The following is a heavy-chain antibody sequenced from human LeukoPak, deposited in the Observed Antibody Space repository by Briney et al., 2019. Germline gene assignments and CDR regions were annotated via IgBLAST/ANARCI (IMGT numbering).Heavy chain of an antibody. CDR1: GFTFSSYS. Sequence: GGSLRLSCAASGFTFSSYSMNWVRQAPGKGLEWVSYISSSSSTIYYADSVKGRFTISRDNAKNSLYLQMNSLRVEDTAVYYCAVLRGNNYWGQGTLVTVSS. J-gene: IGHJ4*02. CDR3: AVLRGNNY. CDR2: ISSSSSTI. D-gene: IGHD3-10*01. V-gene: IGHV3-48*01.